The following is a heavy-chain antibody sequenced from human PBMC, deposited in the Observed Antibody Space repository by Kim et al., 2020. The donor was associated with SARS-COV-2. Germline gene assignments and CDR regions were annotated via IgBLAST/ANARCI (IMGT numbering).Heavy chain of an antibody. J-gene: IGHJ6*03. V-gene: IGHV1-8*01. CDR2: MKPNTGHT. D-gene: IGHD3-10*01. CDR3: ARAREGVREFTFAFYYYLDV. CDR1: GYTFGNSD. Sequence: ASVKVSCKASGYTFGNSDINWVRQAPGQGLEWMGWMKPNTGHTTYARKFQGRISLTRDISMTTAYMELTSLRSDDTAVYYCARAREGVREFTFAFYYYLDVRGTGTTVTVSS.